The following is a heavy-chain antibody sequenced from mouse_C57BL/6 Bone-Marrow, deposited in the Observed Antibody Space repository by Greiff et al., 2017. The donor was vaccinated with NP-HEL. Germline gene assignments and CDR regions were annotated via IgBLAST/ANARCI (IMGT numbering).Heavy chain of an antibody. Sequence: VQLKESGAELVMPGASVKLSCKASGYTFTSYWMHWVKQRPGQGLEWIGEIDPSDSYTNYNQKFKGKSTLTVDKSSSTAYMQLSSLTSEDSAVYYCALDSSGYPFAYWGQGTLVTVSA. D-gene: IGHD3-2*02. CDR2: IDPSDSYT. V-gene: IGHV1-69*01. CDR1: GYTFTSYW. CDR3: ALDSSGYPFAY. J-gene: IGHJ3*01.